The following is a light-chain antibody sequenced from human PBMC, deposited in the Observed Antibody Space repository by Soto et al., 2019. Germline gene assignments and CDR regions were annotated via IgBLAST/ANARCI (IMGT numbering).Light chain of an antibody. CDR3: SSYAGSNIF. J-gene: IGLJ2*01. V-gene: IGLV2-8*01. Sequence: SALTQPPSASGSPGQSVTISCTGTSSDVGGYNYVSWYQQHPGKAPKLMIYEVSKRPSGVPDRFSGSKSGNTASLTVSGLQADDEADYYCSSYAGSNIFFGGGTKVTVL. CDR2: EVS. CDR1: SSDVGGYNY.